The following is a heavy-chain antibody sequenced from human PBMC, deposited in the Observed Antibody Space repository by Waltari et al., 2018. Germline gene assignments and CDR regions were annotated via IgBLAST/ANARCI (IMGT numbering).Heavy chain of an antibody. J-gene: IGHJ4*02. D-gene: IGHD6-19*01. CDR1: GVSFSGYY. CDR2: IHHSGST. Sequence: QVQLQQWGAGLLKPSETLSLTCAVYGVSFSGYYWSWIRQSPGKGLEWIGEIHHSGSTNYNPSLKRRVTISVDTSKNQFSLKVSSVTAADTAVYYCARQFSSGWYSEYWGQGTLVTVSS. V-gene: IGHV4-34*01. CDR3: ARQFSSGWYSEY.